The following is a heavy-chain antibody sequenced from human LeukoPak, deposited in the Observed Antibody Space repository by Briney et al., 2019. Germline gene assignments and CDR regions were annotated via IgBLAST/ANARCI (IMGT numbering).Heavy chain of an antibody. V-gene: IGHV1-2*02. CDR3: ARTEGGDYGAAYYYGMDV. J-gene: IGHJ6*04. CDR1: GYTFTDYY. CDR2: INPNSGGT. D-gene: IGHD4-17*01. Sequence: ASVTLSCKASGYTFTDYYIHWVRQAPGQGLEWMGWINPNSGGTNYAQKLQGRVTMTRDTSISTAYMELSRLTSDDTAVYYCARTEGGDYGAAYYYGMDVWGERTRVSVSS.